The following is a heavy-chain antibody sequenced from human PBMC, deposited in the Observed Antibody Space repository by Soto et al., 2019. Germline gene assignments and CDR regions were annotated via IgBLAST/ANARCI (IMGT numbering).Heavy chain of an antibody. D-gene: IGHD6-13*01. CDR1: GVSISHGAYY. V-gene: IGHV4-31*03. J-gene: IGHJ4*02. Sequence: QVQLQESGPGLVKPSQTLSLTCTVSGVSISHGAYYWSWIRQLPGKGLEWIGYIYYRGDTQYNPSLKSRITVSIDTSKNQFSLKMNSVTAADTAMYFCARVDSASWLDYWGQGTLVTVSS. CDR3: ARVDSASWLDY. CDR2: IYYRGDT.